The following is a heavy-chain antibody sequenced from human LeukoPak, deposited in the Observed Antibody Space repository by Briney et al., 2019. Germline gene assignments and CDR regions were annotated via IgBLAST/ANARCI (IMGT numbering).Heavy chain of an antibody. CDR1: AFTFGDYA. CDR3: TRVGGSGSRKTNWFDP. Sequence: GGSLRLSCTASAFTFGDYAMSWVRQAPGKGLEWVGFIRSKASGGTTEYAASVKGRFTISRDDSKSIAYLQMNSLKTEDTAVYYCTRVGGSGSRKTNWFDPWGQGTLVTVSS. CDR2: IRSKASGGTT. V-gene: IGHV3-49*04. J-gene: IGHJ5*02. D-gene: IGHD1-26*01.